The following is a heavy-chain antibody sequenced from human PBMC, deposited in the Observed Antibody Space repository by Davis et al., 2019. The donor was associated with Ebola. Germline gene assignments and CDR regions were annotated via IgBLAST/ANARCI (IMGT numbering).Heavy chain of an antibody. CDR3: ARDFGLAAAGTAFDC. CDR2: ISGSGGST. V-gene: IGHV3-23*01. J-gene: IGHJ4*02. D-gene: IGHD6-13*01. CDR1: VITFSSYA. Sequence: GGSLRLSCADSVITFSSYAMTWVRQAPGKGLEWVSAISGSGGSTYYTDSVKGRFTISRDNSKSTLYLQMNSLRPEDTAVYYCARDFGLAAAGTAFDCWGQGTLVTVSS.